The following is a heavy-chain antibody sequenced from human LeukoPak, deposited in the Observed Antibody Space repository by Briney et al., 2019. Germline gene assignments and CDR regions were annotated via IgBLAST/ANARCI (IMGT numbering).Heavy chain of an antibody. V-gene: IGHV4-61*02. CDR3: ARGRGTTVTTYYFEN. Sequence: PSETLSLTCTVSGGSISNDNYYWSWIRQPAGRGLEWIGRIYSSGTTNCNPSLKSRVIISVNTSKNQFSLTVASVTAADTAVYYCARGRGTTVTTYYFENWGQGTRVIVSS. CDR2: IYSSGTT. D-gene: IGHD4-17*01. J-gene: IGHJ4*02. CDR1: GGSISNDNYY.